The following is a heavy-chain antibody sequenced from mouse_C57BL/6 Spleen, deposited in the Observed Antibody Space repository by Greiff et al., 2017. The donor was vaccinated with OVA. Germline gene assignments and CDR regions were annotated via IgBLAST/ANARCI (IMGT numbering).Heavy chain of an antibody. Sequence: QVQLQQPGAELVKPGASVKMSCKASGYTFTSYWITWVKQRPGQGLEWIGDIYPGSGSTNYNEKFKSKATLTVDTSSSTSYMQLSSLTSEDSAVYYCARFSSEYAMDYWGQGTSVTVSS. CDR1: GYTFTSYW. J-gene: IGHJ4*01. CDR3: ARFSSEYAMDY. CDR2: IYPGSGST. D-gene: IGHD3-2*02. V-gene: IGHV1-55*01.